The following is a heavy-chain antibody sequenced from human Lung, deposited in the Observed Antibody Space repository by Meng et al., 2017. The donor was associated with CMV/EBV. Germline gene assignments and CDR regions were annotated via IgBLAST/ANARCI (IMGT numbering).Heavy chain of an antibody. CDR2: IYPGDSDT. CDR1: GYSFTSYW. V-gene: IGHV5-51*01. Sequence: XVSCKGSGYSFTSYWIGWVRQMPGKGLEWMGIIYPGDSDTIYSPSFQGQVTISADKSISTAYLQWNSLRASDTAMYYCARLLAKDLDYWGQGTLFTVSS. J-gene: IGHJ4*02. CDR3: ARLLAKDLDY.